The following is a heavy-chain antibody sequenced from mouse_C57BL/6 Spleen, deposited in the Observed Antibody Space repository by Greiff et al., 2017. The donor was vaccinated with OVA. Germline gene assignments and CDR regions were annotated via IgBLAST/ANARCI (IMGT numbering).Heavy chain of an antibody. Sequence: QVQLKQPGAELVRPGSSVKLSCKASGYTFTSYWMHWVKQRPIQGLEWIGNIDPSDSETHYNQKFKDKATLTVDKSSSTAYMQLSSLTSEDSAVYYCAREGIYGYGDYWGQGTTLTVSS. CDR3: AREGIYGYGDY. J-gene: IGHJ2*01. CDR1: GYTFTSYW. V-gene: IGHV1-52*01. CDR2: IDPSDSET. D-gene: IGHD2-2*01.